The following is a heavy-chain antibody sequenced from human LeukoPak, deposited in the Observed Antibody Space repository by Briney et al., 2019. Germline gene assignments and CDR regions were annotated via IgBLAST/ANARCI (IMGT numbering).Heavy chain of an antibody. D-gene: IGHD3-22*01. Sequence: GGSLRLSCGASGFSFTTAWMSWVRQAPGKGLEWVAPIKSDGAVDYASPVKGRLTISKDYSKNTLYLQMNSLKVEDTAVYYCVIDDYYDYSGTREADYFDYWGQGTLVTVSS. V-gene: IGHV3-15*01. CDR2: IKSDGAV. CDR1: GFSFTTAW. J-gene: IGHJ4*02. CDR3: VIDDYYDYSGTREADYFDY.